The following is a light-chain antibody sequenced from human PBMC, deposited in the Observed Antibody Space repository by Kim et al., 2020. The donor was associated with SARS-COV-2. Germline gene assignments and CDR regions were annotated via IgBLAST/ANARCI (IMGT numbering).Light chain of an antibody. CDR1: QSVSSN. Sequence: SVSPGERATRSCRASQSVSSNLAWYQKKPGQAPSLLIYGASTRATGIPSRFSGSGSGTEFTLTISSLQSEDFAVYSCQQYNNWPYTFGQGTKLEI. V-gene: IGKV3-15*01. CDR3: QQYNNWPYT. J-gene: IGKJ2*01. CDR2: GAS.